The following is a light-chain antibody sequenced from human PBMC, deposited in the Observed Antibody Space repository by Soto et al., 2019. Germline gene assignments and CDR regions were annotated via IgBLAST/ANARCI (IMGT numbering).Light chain of an antibody. V-gene: IGKV1-5*01. CDR2: DAS. J-gene: IGKJ1*01. CDR1: QSISSW. Sequence: DIQMTQSPSTLSASVGDRVTITGRASQSISSWLAWYQQKPGKAPKLLIYDASSLESGVPSRFSGSGSGTEFTPTINSLLPDDFATYYCQLYNSYSSGSFGQGTKVEIK. CDR3: QLYNSYSSGS.